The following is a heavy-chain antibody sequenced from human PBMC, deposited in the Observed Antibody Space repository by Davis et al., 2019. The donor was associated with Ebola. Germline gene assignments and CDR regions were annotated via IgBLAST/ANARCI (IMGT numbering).Heavy chain of an antibody. Sequence: ASVKVSCKASGYTFTSYGISWVRQAPGQGLEWMGWISAYNGNTNYAQKLQGRVTMTTDTSTSTAYMELRSLRSDDTAVYYCATSPRQLFYYYYYGMDVWGQGTTVTVSS. J-gene: IGHJ6*02. CDR1: GYTFTSYG. CDR3: ATSPRQLFYYYYYGMDV. V-gene: IGHV1-18*01. D-gene: IGHD6-19*01. CDR2: ISAYNGNT.